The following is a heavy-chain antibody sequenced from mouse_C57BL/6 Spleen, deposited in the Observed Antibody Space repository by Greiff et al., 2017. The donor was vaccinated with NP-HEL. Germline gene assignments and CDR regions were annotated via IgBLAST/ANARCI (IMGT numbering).Heavy chain of an antibody. CDR3: ARLTYGSSYYYAMDY. J-gene: IGHJ4*01. CDR2: IYPGDGDT. Sequence: QVQLQQSGPELVKPGASVKISCKASGYAFSSSWMNWVKQRPGKGLEWIGRIYPGDGDTNYNGKFKGKATLTADKSSSTADMQLSSLTSEDSAVYFCARLTYGSSYYYAMDYWGQGTSVTVSS. V-gene: IGHV1-82*01. CDR1: GYAFSSSW. D-gene: IGHD1-1*01.